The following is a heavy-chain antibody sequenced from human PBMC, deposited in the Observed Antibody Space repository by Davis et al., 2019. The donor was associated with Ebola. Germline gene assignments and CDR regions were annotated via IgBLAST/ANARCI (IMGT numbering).Heavy chain of an antibody. CDR3: ARAGRPGPYYGMDV. V-gene: IGHV4-34*01. Sequence: MPSETLSLTCAVYGGSFSGYYWSWIRQPPGKGLEWIGEINPSGSTNYNPSLKSRVTISVDTSKNHFSLKLSSVTAADTAVYYCARAGRPGPYYGMDVWGKGTTVTVSS. CDR2: INPSGST. J-gene: IGHJ6*04. CDR1: GGSFSGYY.